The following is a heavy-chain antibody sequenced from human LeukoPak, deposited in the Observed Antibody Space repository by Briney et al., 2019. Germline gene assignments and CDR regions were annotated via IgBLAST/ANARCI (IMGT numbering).Heavy chain of an antibody. CDR2: IRYDGSNK. J-gene: IGHJ4*02. Sequence: GGSLRLSCAASGFTFSSYGMRWVRQAPGKGLEWVAFIRYDGSNKYYADSVKGRFTISRDNSKNTLYLQMNSLRAEDTAVYYCAKGFEYSSSSVYWGQGTLVTVSS. CDR3: AKGFEYSSSSVY. V-gene: IGHV3-30*02. CDR1: GFTFSSYG. D-gene: IGHD6-6*01.